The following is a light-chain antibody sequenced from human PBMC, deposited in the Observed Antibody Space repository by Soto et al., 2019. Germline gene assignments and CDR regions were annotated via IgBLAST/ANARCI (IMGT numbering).Light chain of an antibody. CDR2: GAS. Sequence: EIVMTQSPATLSVSPGERATLSCRASQSVSSKLAWYQQKPGQAPRLLIYGASTRATGIPARFSGSGSGTEFTLTISSLQPEDFAVYYCQQYNNWPPTTFGQGTRLE. J-gene: IGKJ5*01. V-gene: IGKV3-15*01. CDR3: QQYNNWPPTT. CDR1: QSVSSK.